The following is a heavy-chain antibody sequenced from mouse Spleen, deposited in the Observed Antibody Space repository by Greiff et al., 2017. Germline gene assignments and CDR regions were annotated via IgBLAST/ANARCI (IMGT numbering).Heavy chain of an antibody. J-gene: IGHJ3*01. V-gene: IGHV2-2*01. CDR2: IWSGGST. D-gene: IGHD4-1*02. Sequence: VKLQESGPGLVQPSQSLSITCTVSGFSLTSYGVHWVRQSPGKGLEWLGVIWSGGSTDYNAAFISRLSISKDNSKSQVFFKMNSLQADDTAIYYCARQLGREGAWFAYWGQGTLVTVSA. CDR3: ARQLGREGAWFAY. CDR1: GFSLTSYG.